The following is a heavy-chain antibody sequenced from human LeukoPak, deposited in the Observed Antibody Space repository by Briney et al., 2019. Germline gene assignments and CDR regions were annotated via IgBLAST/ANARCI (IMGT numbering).Heavy chain of an antibody. CDR3: ARKYSSSWYSLDY. Sequence: GASVKVSCKASGYTFTGYYMHWVRQAPGQGLEWMGWINPNSGGTNYAQKFQGWVTMTRDTSISTAYMELSRLRSDDTAVYYCARKYSSSWYSLDYWGQGTLVTVSS. V-gene: IGHV1-2*04. D-gene: IGHD6-13*01. J-gene: IGHJ4*02. CDR2: INPNSGGT. CDR1: GYTFTGYY.